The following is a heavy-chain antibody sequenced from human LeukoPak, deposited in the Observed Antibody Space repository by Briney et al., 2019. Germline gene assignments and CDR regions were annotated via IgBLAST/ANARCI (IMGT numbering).Heavy chain of an antibody. CDR3: ARGEWYYGSGKDWFDP. Sequence: SRTLSLTCAVSGGSISSGGYSWSWIRQPPGKGLEWIGYIYHSGSTYYNPSLKSRVTISVDTSKNQFSLKLSSVTAADTAVYYCARGEWYYGSGKDWFDPWGQGTLVTVSS. V-gene: IGHV4-30-2*01. J-gene: IGHJ5*02. CDR2: IYHSGST. D-gene: IGHD3-10*01. CDR1: GGSISSGGYS.